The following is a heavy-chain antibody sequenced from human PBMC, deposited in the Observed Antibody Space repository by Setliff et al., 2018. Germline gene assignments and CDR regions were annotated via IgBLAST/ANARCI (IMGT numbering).Heavy chain of an antibody. J-gene: IGHJ6*03. CDR3: ARSWGYYNFWSGYPHMRAYYYYYMDV. CDR1: GGTFSSYA. Sequence: SVKVSCKASGGTFSSYAISWVRQAPGQGLEWMGGIIPIFGTANYAQKFQGRVTITADESTSTAYMELSSLRSEDTAVYYCARSWGYYNFWSGYPHMRAYYYYYMDVWGKGTTVTVSS. D-gene: IGHD3-3*01. V-gene: IGHV1-69*13. CDR2: IIPIFGTA.